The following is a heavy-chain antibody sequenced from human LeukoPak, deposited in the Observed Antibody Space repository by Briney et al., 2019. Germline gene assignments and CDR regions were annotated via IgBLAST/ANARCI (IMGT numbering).Heavy chain of an antibody. CDR3: ASHPLPWGSRYYFDY. Sequence: PGGSLRLSCVVSGCTFSSHAMSWVRQAPGKGLEWVSAISGSGGSTYYADSVKGRFTISRDNSKNTLYLQMNSLRAEDTAVYYCASHPLPWGSRYYFDYWGQGTLVTVSS. D-gene: IGHD7-27*01. CDR2: ISGSGGST. J-gene: IGHJ4*02. CDR1: GCTFSSHA. V-gene: IGHV3-23*01.